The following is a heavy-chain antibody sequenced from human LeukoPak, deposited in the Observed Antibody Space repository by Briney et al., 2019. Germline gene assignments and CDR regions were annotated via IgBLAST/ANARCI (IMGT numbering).Heavy chain of an antibody. Sequence: GGSLRLSCAASGFTFSNYWMSWVRQAPGKGLEWMIVISYDGSDKYYADSVKGRFTISRDNSKNTLYLQMNSLRAEDTAVYYCAKSRQRSSVGGMDVWGQGTTVTVSS. D-gene: IGHD3-22*01. J-gene: IGHJ6*02. V-gene: IGHV3-30*18. CDR3: AKSRQRSSVGGMDV. CDR1: GFTFSNYW. CDR2: ISYDGSDK.